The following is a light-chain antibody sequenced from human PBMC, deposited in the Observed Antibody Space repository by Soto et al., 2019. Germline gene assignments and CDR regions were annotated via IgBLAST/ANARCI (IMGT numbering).Light chain of an antibody. CDR2: WAS. CDR1: RSILSGSNNY. Sequence: DSLMTQSPASLAVSLGERATINCKSSRSILSGSNNYLAWYQQKPGQPPKLLIYWASTRESGVPDRFSGSGSGTDFTLTISSLQAEDVAVYYCQQYYSTLTFGGGTKVDIK. J-gene: IGKJ4*01. CDR3: QQYYSTLT. V-gene: IGKV4-1*01.